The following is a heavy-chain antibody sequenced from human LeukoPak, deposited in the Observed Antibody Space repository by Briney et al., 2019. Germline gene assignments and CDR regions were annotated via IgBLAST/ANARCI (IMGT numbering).Heavy chain of an antibody. Sequence: PSETLSLTCTVSGGSISSYYWSWIRQPPGKGLEWIGYIYYSGSTNYNPSLKSRVTISVDTSKNQFSLKLSSVTAADTAVYYCASTPYYYGSGRGHWFDPWGQGTLVTVSS. D-gene: IGHD3-10*01. V-gene: IGHV4-59*01. J-gene: IGHJ5*02. CDR2: IYYSGST. CDR1: GGSISSYY. CDR3: ASTPYYYGSGRGHWFDP.